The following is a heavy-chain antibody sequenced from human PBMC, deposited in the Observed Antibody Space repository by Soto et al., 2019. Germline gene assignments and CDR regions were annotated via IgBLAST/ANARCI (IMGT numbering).Heavy chain of an antibody. D-gene: IGHD1-20*01. CDR1: GFTFTSSA. V-gene: IGHV1-58*01. J-gene: IGHJ4*01. CDR2: IVVGSGNT. Sequence: SVNVSCKASGFTFTSSAVQWVRPARGQRLELMGWIVVGSGNTNYAQKFQERVTITRXXXXXXAXMELSSLRSEETAVYYCAEGGLTGTSGDYWG. CDR3: AEGGLTGTSGDY.